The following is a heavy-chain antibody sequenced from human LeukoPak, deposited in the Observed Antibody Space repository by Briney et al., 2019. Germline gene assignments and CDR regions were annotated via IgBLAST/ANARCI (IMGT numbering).Heavy chain of an antibody. Sequence: VASVTVSCKASGGTFSSYAIGWVRQAPGQGLEWMGRIIPIFGIANYAQKFQGRVTITADKSTSTAYMELSSLRSEDTAVYYCAREWGYPDYPWGQGTLVTVSS. V-gene: IGHV1-69*04. D-gene: IGHD5-18*01. CDR3: AREWGYPDYP. J-gene: IGHJ5*02. CDR1: GGTFSSYA. CDR2: IIPIFGIA.